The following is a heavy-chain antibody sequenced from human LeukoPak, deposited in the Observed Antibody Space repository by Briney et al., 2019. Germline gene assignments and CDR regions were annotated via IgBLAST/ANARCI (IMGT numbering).Heavy chain of an antibody. CDR1: GYRFTSYW. D-gene: IGHD6-19*01. Sequence: GESLKISCKGSGYRFTSYWIGWVRQMPGKGLEWMGIIYPGDSDTRHSPSFQGQVTISADKSISTAYLQWSSLKASDSAMYYCARPVAGTSIDYWGQGTLVTVSS. CDR2: IYPGDSDT. CDR3: ARPVAGTSIDY. V-gene: IGHV5-51*01. J-gene: IGHJ4*02.